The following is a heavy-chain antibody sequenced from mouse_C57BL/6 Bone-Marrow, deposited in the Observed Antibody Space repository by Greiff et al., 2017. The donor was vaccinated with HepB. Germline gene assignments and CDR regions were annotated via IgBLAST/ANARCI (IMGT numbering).Heavy chain of an antibody. D-gene: IGHD3-2*02. CDR3: ARGQLRLRGAMDY. V-gene: IGHV1-47*01. J-gene: IGHJ4*01. CDR2: FHPYNDDT. CDR1: GYTFTTYP. Sequence: VKLMESGAELVKPGASVKMSCKASGYTFTTYPIEWMKQNHGKSLEWIGNFHPYNDDTKYNEKFKGKATLTVEKSSSTVYLELSRLTSDDSAVYYCARGQLRLRGAMDYWGQGTSVTVSS.